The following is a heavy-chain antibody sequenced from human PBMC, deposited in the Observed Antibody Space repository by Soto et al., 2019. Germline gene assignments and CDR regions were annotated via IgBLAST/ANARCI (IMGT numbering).Heavy chain of an antibody. D-gene: IGHD5-12*01. Sequence: ASEKVSCKACGYTFTSYGISCVRQAPGQGLEWRGWISAYNGNTNYAQKRQGRVTMTTDTSTSTAYMELRSLRSDDTAVYYCAREFLDKVKGSGAPEKDYWGQGTMFTGSS. V-gene: IGHV1-18*01. J-gene: IGHJ4*02. CDR2: ISAYNGNT. CDR3: AREFLDKVKGSGAPEKDY. CDR1: GYTFTSYG.